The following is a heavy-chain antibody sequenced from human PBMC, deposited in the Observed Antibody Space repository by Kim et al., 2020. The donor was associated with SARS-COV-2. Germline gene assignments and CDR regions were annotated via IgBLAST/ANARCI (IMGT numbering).Heavy chain of an antibody. D-gene: IGHD3-10*01. CDR2: ISGDDGAT. V-gene: IGHV3-23*01. J-gene: IGHJ1*01. CDR3: LDYHGSGSHRVH. Sequence: GGSLRLSCAASGITFANYGVTWVRQAPGKGLEWVSSISGDDGATYYAASVRGRSTISRDNSRNTMYLQLSNMRAEDTATYYCLDYHGSGSHRVHWGQGA. CDR1: GITFANYG.